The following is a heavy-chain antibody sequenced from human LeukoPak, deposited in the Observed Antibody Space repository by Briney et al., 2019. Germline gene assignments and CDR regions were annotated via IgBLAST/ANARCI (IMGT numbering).Heavy chain of an antibody. CDR1: GGSISSYY. D-gene: IGHD4-23*01. V-gene: IGHV4-59*01. CDR3: ARGKLFSWFDP. J-gene: IGHJ5*02. Sequence: SETLSLTCTVSGGSISSYYWSWIRQPPGKGLEWIAYIYYSGSTNYNPSLKSRVTISVDTSKNQFSLKLSSVTAADTAVYYCARGKLFSWFDPWGQGTLVTVSS. CDR2: IYYSGST.